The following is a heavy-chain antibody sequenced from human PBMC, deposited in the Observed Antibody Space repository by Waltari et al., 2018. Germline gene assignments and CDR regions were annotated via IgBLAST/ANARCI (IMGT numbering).Heavy chain of an antibody. V-gene: IGHV3-21*01. CDR2: ISSGSSYL. CDR3: AREWGVMVGTAGFYFDY. Sequence: EVQLVGSGGGLVKPGGSLRLSCAASGFTFSRSTMNWVRQAPGKGREMVSSISSGSSYLYYADAVNGLFTISRDNAKNSLYLQMNSLRVEDTAVYYCAREWGVMVGTAGFYFDYWGQGALVTVSS. CDR1: GFTFSRST. J-gene: IGHJ4*02. D-gene: IGHD2-15*01.